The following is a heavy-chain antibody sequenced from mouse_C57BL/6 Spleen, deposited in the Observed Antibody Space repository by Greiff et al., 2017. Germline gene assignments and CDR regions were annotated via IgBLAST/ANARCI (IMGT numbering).Heavy chain of an antibody. CDR1: GYSITSGYY. D-gene: IGHD3-2*02. Sequence: EVHLVESGPGLVKPSQSLSLTCSVTGYSITSGYYWNWIRQFPGNKLEWMGYISYDGSNNYNPSLKNRISITRDTSKNQFFLKLNSVTTEDTATYYCARQLRLGYFDYWGQGTTLTVSS. V-gene: IGHV3-6*01. CDR3: ARQLRLGYFDY. CDR2: ISYDGSN. J-gene: IGHJ2*01.